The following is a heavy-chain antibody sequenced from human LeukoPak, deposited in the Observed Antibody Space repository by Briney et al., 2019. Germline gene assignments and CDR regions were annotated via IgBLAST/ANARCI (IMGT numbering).Heavy chain of an antibody. Sequence: GGSLRLSCAASGFTFSSYAMSWVRQAPGKGLEXXXAISGSGGSTYYADSVKGRFTISRDNSKNTLYLQMNSLRAEDTAVYYCAKSLFVVVPAAMFDFDYWGQGTLVTVSS. CDR2: ISGSGGST. CDR3: AKSLFVVVPAAMFDFDY. J-gene: IGHJ4*02. D-gene: IGHD2-2*01. CDR1: GFTFSSYA. V-gene: IGHV3-23*01.